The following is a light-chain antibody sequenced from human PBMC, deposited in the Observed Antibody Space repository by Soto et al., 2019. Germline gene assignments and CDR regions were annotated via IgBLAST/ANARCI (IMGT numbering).Light chain of an antibody. Sequence: NFMLTQPHSVSESPGKTVTISCTRSSGSIGSSYVQWYQQRPGSSPTTVIFEDNQRPTGVPVRFSGSIDSSSNSASLVISWLRNWDEGGLYWPSYYTNKPLVFGGGTKVTVL. CDR1: SGSIGSSY. J-gene: IGLJ3*02. CDR3: PSYYTNKPLV. CDR2: EDN. V-gene: IGLV6-57*01.